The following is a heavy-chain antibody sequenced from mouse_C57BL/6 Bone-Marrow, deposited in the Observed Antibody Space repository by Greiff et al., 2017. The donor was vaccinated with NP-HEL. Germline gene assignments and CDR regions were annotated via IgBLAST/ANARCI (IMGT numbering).Heavy chain of an antibody. CDR3: TEGGYGNLYYAMDY. Sequence: EVKLMESGAELVRPGASVKLSCTASGFNIKDDYMHWVKQRPEQGLEWIGWIDPENGDTEYASKFQGKATRTADTSSNTAYLQLSSLTSEDTAVYYCTEGGYGNLYYAMDYWGQGTSVTVSS. V-gene: IGHV14-4*01. J-gene: IGHJ4*01. CDR2: IDPENGDT. CDR1: GFNIKDDY. D-gene: IGHD2-1*01.